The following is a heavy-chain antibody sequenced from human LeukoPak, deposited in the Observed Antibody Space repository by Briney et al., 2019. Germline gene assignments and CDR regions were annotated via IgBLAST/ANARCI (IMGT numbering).Heavy chain of an antibody. J-gene: IGHJ4*02. D-gene: IGHD6-19*01. Sequence: PGGSLRLSCAASGFTVSSNYMSWVRQAPGKGLEWVSVIYSGGSTYYADSVKGRFTISRDNSKNTLYLQMNSLRAEDTAVYYCARVYSSGWHYYFNYWGQGTLVTVSS. V-gene: IGHV3-66*01. CDR2: IYSGGST. CDR1: GFTVSSNY. CDR3: ARVYSSGWHYYFNY.